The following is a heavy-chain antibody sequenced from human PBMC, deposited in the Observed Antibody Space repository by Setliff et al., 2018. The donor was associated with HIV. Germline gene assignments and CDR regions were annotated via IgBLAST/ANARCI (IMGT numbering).Heavy chain of an antibody. Sequence: SETLSLTCTVSGGSISTYYWSWIRQPAGKGLEWIGRIYTSGSTNYSPSLKSRLSMSIDTSKNHFSLRLTSVTAADTAVYYCARDLPELTGRSFDPWGQGIQVTVSS. J-gene: IGHJ5*02. CDR1: GGSISTYY. V-gene: IGHV4-4*07. D-gene: IGHD7-27*01. CDR2: IYTSGST. CDR3: ARDLPELTGRSFDP.